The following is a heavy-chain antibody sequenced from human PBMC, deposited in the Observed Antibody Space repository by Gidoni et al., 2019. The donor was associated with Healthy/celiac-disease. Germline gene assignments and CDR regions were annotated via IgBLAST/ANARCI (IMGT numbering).Heavy chain of an antibody. CDR1: GFTFSSYA. Sequence: EVQLLLSGGGLVQPWGSLSLSCAASGFTFSSYAMSWVRQAPGKGLEWVSAISGSGGSTYYADSVKGRFTISRDNSKNTLYLQMNSLRAEDTAVYYCASKDFWSGHPGNWGQGTLVTVSS. D-gene: IGHD3-3*01. CDR3: ASKDFWSGHPGN. V-gene: IGHV3-23*01. CDR2: ISGSGGST. J-gene: IGHJ4*02.